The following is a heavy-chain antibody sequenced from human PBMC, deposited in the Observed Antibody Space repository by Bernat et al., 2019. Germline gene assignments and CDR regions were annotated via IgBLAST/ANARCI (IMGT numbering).Heavy chain of an antibody. CDR2: IVPSDGAT. J-gene: IGHJ4*02. D-gene: IGHD3-10*01. V-gene: IGHV1-46*01. Sequence: QVQLVQSGAEVKKPGASVKVSCKTSGYTFTNYFIHWVRQAPGQGLEWMGLIVPSDGATGYTQKFQGKVAVTSDTSTSTVYMELNSLTSEDTAMYFCVREMVGGYFDYWGQGTLVTVSS. CDR1: GYTFTNYF. CDR3: VREMVGGYFDY.